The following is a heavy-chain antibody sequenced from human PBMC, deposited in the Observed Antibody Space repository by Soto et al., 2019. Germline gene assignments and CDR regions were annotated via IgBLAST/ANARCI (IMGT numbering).Heavy chain of an antibody. CDR2: ISGSGGST. Sequence: GGSMTHSCAVCGLTISSCAMSWFRQAPGKGLEWVSAISGSGGSTYYADSVKGRFTISRDNSKNTLYLQMNSLRAEDPAVYYCAKPSGYYYYYMDVWGKGTTVTVSS. J-gene: IGHJ6*03. CDR3: AKPSGYYYYYMDV. CDR1: GLTISSCA. V-gene: IGHV3-23*01.